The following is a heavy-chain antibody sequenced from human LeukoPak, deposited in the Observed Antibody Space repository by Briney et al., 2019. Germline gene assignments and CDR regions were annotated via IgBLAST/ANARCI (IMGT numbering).Heavy chain of an antibody. CDR1: GGSISTSSYY. V-gene: IGHV4-39*07. D-gene: IGHD3-22*01. J-gene: IGHJ4*02. CDR2: IFYSGST. CDR3: ASRGRLHYYDSSGYRHLYYFDY. Sequence: SETLSLTCTVSGGSISTSSYYWGWVRQPPGKGLEWIGNIFYSGSTNYNPSLKSRVTISVDTSKNQFSLKLSSVTAADTAVYYCASRGRLHYYDSSGYRHLYYFDYWGQGTLVTVSS.